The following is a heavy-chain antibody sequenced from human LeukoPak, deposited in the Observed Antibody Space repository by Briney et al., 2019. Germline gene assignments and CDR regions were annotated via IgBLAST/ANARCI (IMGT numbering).Heavy chain of an antibody. V-gene: IGHV3-15*07. CDR2: IKSKTGGGTI. D-gene: IGHD1-26*01. CDR1: GFTFSNAW. CDR3: TTAAFVGATAY. Sequence: GGSLRLSCAASGFTFSNAWMNWVRQAPGKGLEWVGRIKSKTGGGTIDYAAPVKGRFTISRDDSKDKLYLQMNSLKSEDTAVYHCTTAAFVGATAYWGQGALVIVSS. J-gene: IGHJ4*02.